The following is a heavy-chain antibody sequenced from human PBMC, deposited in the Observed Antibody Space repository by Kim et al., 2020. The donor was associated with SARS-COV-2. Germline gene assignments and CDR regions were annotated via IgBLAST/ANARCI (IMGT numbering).Heavy chain of an antibody. J-gene: IGHJ4*02. CDR2: IRSKANSYAT. V-gene: IGHV3-73*01. CDR1: GFTFSGSA. CDR3: TGTRDGCAI. D-gene: IGHD6-19*01. Sequence: GGSLRLSCAASGFTFSGSAMHWVRQASGKGLEWVGRIRSKANSYATAYAASVKGRFTISRDDSKNTAYLQMNSLKTEDTAVYYCTGTRDGCAIWGQGTLVTVSS.